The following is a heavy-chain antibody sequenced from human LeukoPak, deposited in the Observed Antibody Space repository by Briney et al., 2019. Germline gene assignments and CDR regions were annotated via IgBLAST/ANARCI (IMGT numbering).Heavy chain of an antibody. CDR1: GFTFSDYY. V-gene: IGHV3-30*04. CDR2: ISYDGSNK. J-gene: IGHJ5*02. Sequence: GGSLRLSCSASGFTFSDYYMSWIRQAPGKGLEWVAVISYDGSNKYYADSVKGRFTISRDNSKNTLYLQMNSLRAEDTAVYYCARDPGYSGYDSNWFDPWGQGTLVTVSS. CDR3: ARDPGYSGYDSNWFDP. D-gene: IGHD5-12*01.